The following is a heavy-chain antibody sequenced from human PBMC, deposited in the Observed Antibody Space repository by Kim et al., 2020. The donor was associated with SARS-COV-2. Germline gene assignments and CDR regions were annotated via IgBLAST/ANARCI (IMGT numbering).Heavy chain of an antibody. CDR3: AGTGSWYSSGWSNNYYYYGMDV. D-gene: IGHD6-19*01. Sequence: SETLSLTCTVSGGSISSSSYYWGWIRQPPGKGLEWIGSIYYSGSTYYNPSLKSRVTISVDTSKNQFSLKLSSVTAADTAVYYCAGTGSWYSSGWSNNYYYYGMDVWGQGTTVTVSS. J-gene: IGHJ6*02. CDR2: IYYSGST. V-gene: IGHV4-39*01. CDR1: GGSISSSSYY.